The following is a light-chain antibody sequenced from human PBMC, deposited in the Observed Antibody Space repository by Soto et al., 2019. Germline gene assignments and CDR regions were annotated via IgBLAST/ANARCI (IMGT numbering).Light chain of an antibody. V-gene: IGLV8-61*01. J-gene: IGLJ3*02. CDR1: SGSVSTSYY. Sequence: QTVVTQEPSFSVSPGGTVTLTCGLSSGSVSTSYYPSWYQQTPGQAPRTLIYSTNTRSSGVPDRFSGSILGNKAALTITGAQADDGSDYYCVLYMGSGISVFGGGTKVTVL. CDR2: STN. CDR3: VLYMGSGISV.